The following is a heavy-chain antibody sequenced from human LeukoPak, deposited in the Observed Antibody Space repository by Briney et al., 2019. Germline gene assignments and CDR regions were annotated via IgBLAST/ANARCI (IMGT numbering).Heavy chain of an antibody. J-gene: IGHJ6*03. D-gene: IGHD3-10*01. CDR1: GGSFSGYY. CDR3: ARQIVRGPWFGQYYYMDV. Sequence: SETLSLTCAVYGGSFSGYYWSWIRQPPGKGLEWIGEINHSGSTNYNPSLKSRVTTSVDTSKNQFSLKLSSVTAADTAVYYCARQIVRGPWFGQYYYMDVWGKGTTVTISS. CDR2: INHSGST. V-gene: IGHV4-34*01.